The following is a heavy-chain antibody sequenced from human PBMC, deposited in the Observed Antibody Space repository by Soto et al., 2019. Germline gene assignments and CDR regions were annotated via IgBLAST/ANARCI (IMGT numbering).Heavy chain of an antibody. J-gene: IGHJ4*02. V-gene: IGHV3-49*03. CDR1: GFTFGDYA. CDR3: TRTNIWGSYRFYIDFDY. D-gene: IGHD3-16*02. CDR2: IRSKAYGGTT. Sequence: PGGSLRLSCTASGFTFGDYAMSWFRQAPGKGLEWVGFIRSKAYGGTTEYAASVKGRFTISRDDSKSIAYLQMNSLKTEDTAVYYCTRTNIWGSYRFYIDFDYWGQGTLVTVSS.